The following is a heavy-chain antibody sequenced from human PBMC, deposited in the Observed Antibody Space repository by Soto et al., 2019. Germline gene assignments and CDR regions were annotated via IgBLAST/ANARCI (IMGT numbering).Heavy chain of an antibody. D-gene: IGHD6-19*01. CDR2: INSDGSST. CDR1: GFTFSTYN. J-gene: IGHJ4*02. Sequence: EVQLVESGGGLVQPGGSLRLSCGASGFTFSTYNMHWVRQGPGKGLVWVSRINSDGSSTRYADSVKGRFTISRDNAKNTLYLQMNSLRVEDTAIYYCARGGAVRSGWSDGHWGLGTLVTVSS. CDR3: ARGGAVRSGWSDGH. V-gene: IGHV3-74*01.